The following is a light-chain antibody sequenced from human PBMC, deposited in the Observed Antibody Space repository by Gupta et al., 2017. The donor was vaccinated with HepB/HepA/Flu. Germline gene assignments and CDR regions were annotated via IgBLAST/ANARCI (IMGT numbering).Light chain of an antibody. Sequence: DIQMTQSPSTLSASVGDRVTITCRASQNIYTWLAWYQQKPGKAPKLLIYKASSLEIGVPSRFSGSGSGTEFTLTISSLQPDDFATYYCHQCNDYPRTFGQGTKVEIK. CDR2: KAS. CDR1: QNIYTW. V-gene: IGKV1-5*03. CDR3: HQCNDYPRT. J-gene: IGKJ1*01.